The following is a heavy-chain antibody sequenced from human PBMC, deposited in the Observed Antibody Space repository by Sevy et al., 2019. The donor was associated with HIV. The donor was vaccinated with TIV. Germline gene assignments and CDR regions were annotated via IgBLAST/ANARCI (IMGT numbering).Heavy chain of an antibody. D-gene: IGHD6-19*01. CDR3: ARDREAVTGTSLDY. V-gene: IGHV3-74*01. CDR2: INRDGSST. J-gene: IGHJ4*02. CDR1: GFTFSSYW. Sequence: GGSLRLSCAASGFTFSSYWMHWVRQAPGKGLAWVSRINRDGSSTSYADSVKGRFTISRDNAKNTLYLQMNSLRAEDTAVYYCARDREAVTGTSLDYLGQGALVTVSS.